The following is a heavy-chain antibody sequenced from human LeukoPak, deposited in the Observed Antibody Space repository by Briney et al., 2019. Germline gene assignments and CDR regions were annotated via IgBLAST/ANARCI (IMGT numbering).Heavy chain of an antibody. D-gene: IGHD1-26*01. V-gene: IGHV3-30*02. CDR1: GFTFSSYG. CDR3: AKDPPKVGATDYYYYYYYMDV. J-gene: IGHJ6*03. Sequence: GGSLRLSCAASGFTFSSYGMHWVRQAPGKGLEWVAFIRYDGSNKYYADSVKGRFTISRDNSKNTLYLQMNSLRAEDTAVYYCAKDPPKVGATDYYYYYYYMDVWGKGTTVTVSS. CDR2: IRYDGSNK.